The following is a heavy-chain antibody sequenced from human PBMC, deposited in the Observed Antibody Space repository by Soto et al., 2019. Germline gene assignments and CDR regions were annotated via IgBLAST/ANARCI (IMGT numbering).Heavy chain of an antibody. CDR1: GFTFSDSY. J-gene: IGHJ4*02. CDR2: IRKKANSYTT. Sequence: GGSLRLSCAASGFTFSDSYMDWVRQAPGKGLEWVGRIRKKANSYTTEYAAAVKGRFTISRDDSKNSLSLQMNSLKSEDTAVYYCVKGNRALDNWGQGTLVTVSS. D-gene: IGHD4-4*01. V-gene: IGHV3-72*01. CDR3: VKGNRALDN.